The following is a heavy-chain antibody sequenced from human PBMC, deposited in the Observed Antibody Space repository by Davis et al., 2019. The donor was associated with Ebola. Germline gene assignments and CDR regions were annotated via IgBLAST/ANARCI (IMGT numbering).Heavy chain of an antibody. Sequence: SETLSLTCTVSGGSINSGSYYWSWIRQPAGKGLEWVGHIYTRGSTSYNPSLKSRVTISVDTSKNKFSLKLSSVTAADTGVYYCARADDAFDYWGQGTLVTVSS. CDR1: GGSINSGSYY. J-gene: IGHJ4*02. CDR3: ARADDAFDY. CDR2: IYTRGST. V-gene: IGHV4-61*09. D-gene: IGHD3-16*01.